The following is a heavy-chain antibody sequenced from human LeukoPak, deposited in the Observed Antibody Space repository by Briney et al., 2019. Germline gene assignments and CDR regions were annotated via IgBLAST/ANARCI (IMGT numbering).Heavy chain of an antibody. CDR2: IYYSGST. J-gene: IGHJ4*02. CDR3: ARGRTVSPADY. Sequence: SETLSLTCTVSGASISSYYWSWIRQPPGKGLEWIGYIYYSGSTNYNPSLKSRVTISVDTSKNQFSLKLSSVTAADTAVYYCARGRTVSPADYWGQGTLVTVSS. CDR1: GASISSYY. D-gene: IGHD4-17*01. V-gene: IGHV4-59*01.